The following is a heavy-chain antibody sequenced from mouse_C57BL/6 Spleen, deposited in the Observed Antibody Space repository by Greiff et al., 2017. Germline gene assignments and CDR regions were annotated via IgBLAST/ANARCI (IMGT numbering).Heavy chain of an antibody. CDR2: IYPGNSDT. CDR3: TRGGIYYDYDVPDY. J-gene: IGHJ2*01. CDR1: GYTFTSYW. V-gene: IGHV1-5*01. Sequence: EVKLMESGTVLARPGASVKMSCKTSGYTFTSYWMHWVKQRPGQGLEWIGAIYPGNSDTSYNQKFKGKAKLTAVTSASPAYMELSSLTNEDSAVYDSTRGGIYYDYDVPDYWGQGTTLTVSS. D-gene: IGHD2-4*01.